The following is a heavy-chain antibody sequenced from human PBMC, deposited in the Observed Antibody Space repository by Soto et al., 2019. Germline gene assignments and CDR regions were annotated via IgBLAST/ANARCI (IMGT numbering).Heavy chain of an antibody. CDR3: ATRLPWANLRVYYYYGMDV. D-gene: IGHD4-17*01. Sequence: ASVKVSCKASGYTFTSYYMHWVRQAPGQGLEWMGIINPSGGSTSYAQKFQGRVTMTRDTSTSTVYMELGSLRSEDTAVYYCATRLPWANLRVYYYYGMDVWGQGTTVTVSS. J-gene: IGHJ6*02. CDR2: INPSGGST. V-gene: IGHV1-46*01. CDR1: GYTFTSYY.